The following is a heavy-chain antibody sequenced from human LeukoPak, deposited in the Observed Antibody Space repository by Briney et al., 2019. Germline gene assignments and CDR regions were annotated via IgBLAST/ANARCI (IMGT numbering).Heavy chain of an antibody. V-gene: IGHV3-30*01. D-gene: IGHD2-2*01. CDR2: ISYDGSNK. Sequence: GGSLRLSCAASGFTFSSYAMHWVRQAPGKGLERVAVISYDGSNKYYADSVKGRFTISRDNSKNTLYLQMNSLRAEDTAVYYCARAVVVPAAWHYYYYYMDVWGKGTTVTVSS. CDR1: GFTFSSYA. CDR3: ARAVVVPAAWHYYYYYMDV. J-gene: IGHJ6*03.